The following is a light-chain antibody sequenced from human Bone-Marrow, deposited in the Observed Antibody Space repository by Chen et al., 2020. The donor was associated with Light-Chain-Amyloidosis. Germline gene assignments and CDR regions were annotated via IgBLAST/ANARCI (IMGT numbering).Light chain of an antibody. Sequence: DIVMNQSPDSLAVALGERATINCKASQSILSSSNNRNYLAWYQQKPGQPPKLLIYWASTRESGVPDRFSDSESVTDFTLTISSLQAEDVAVYYWQHYYNIPYTFGQGTKLEI. V-gene: IGKV4-1*01. CDR2: WAS. CDR1: QSILSSSNNRNY. J-gene: IGKJ2*01. CDR3: QHYYNIPYT.